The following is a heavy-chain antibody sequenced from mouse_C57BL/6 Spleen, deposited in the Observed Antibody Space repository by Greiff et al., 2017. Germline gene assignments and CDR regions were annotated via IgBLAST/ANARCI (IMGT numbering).Heavy chain of an antibody. V-gene: IGHV5-17*01. Sequence: EVKVVESGGGLVKPGGSLKLSCAASGFTFSDYGMHWVRQAPEKGLEWVAYISSGSSTIYYADTVKGRFTISRDNAKNTLFLQMTSLRSEDTAMYYCARFYDGYSSYYFDYWGQGTTLTVSS. CDR1: GFTFSDYG. J-gene: IGHJ2*01. D-gene: IGHD2-3*01. CDR2: ISSGSSTI. CDR3: ARFYDGYSSYYFDY.